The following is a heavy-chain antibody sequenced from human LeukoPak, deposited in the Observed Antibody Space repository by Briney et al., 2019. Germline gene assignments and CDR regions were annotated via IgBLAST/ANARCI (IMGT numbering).Heavy chain of an antibody. V-gene: IGHV3-33*01. CDR1: GFTFSSYG. J-gene: IGHJ4*02. Sequence: QAGGSLRLSCAASGFTFSSYGMHWVRQAPGKGLEWVAVIWFDGSNKYYADSVKGRFTLSRDNSKNTLYLQMNSLRAEDTAVYYCARDRDWGCSYCSYWGQGTLVTVSS. D-gene: IGHD7-27*01. CDR3: ARDRDWGCSYCSY. CDR2: IWFDGSNK.